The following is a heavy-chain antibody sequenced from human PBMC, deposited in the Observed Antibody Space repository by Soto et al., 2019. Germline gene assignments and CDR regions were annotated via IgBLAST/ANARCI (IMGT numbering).Heavy chain of an antibody. CDR2: IRSKANSYAT. CDR3: TRITINYGMDV. J-gene: IGHJ6*02. CDR1: GFTFSGSA. D-gene: IGHD3-9*01. V-gene: IGHV3-73*01. Sequence: PGGSLRLSCAASGFTFSGSAMHWVRQASGKGLEWVGRIRSKANSYATAYAASVKGGFTISRDDSKNTAYLQMNSLKTEDTAVYYCTRITINYGMDVWGQGTTVTVSS.